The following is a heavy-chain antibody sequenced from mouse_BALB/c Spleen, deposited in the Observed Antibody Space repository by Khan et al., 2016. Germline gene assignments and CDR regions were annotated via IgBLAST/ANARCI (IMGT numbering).Heavy chain of an antibody. D-gene: IGHD1-1*02. Sequence: QVQLKEPGAELVKPGTSVKLSCKASGYTFTNYDINWVRQRPEQGLEWIGWIFPGDGSSNYNEKFKGKAPLTTDTSSSTAYMQLTRLTSEDSAVYFCARSGGKGDFDYWGQGTTLTVSS. CDR1: GYTFTNYD. J-gene: IGHJ2*01. CDR2: IFPGDGSS. V-gene: IGHV1-85*01. CDR3: ARSGGKGDFDY.